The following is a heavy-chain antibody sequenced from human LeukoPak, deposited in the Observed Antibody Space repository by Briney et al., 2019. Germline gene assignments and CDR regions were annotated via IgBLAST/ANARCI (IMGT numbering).Heavy chain of an antibody. CDR3: ARGQVWFGELLPFDY. D-gene: IGHD3-10*01. CDR2: INHSGST. CDR1: GGSFSGYY. J-gene: IGHJ4*02. Sequence: SSETLSLTCAVYGGSFSGYYWSWIRQPPGKGLEWIGEINHSGSTNYNPSLKSRVTISVDTSKNQFSLKLSSVTAADTAVYYCARGQVWFGELLPFDYWGQGTLVTVSS. V-gene: IGHV4-34*01.